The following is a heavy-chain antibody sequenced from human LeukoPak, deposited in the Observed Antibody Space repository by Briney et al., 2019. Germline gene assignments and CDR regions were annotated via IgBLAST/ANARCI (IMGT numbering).Heavy chain of an antibody. CDR3: ARGGGLDV. V-gene: IGHV3-21*04. CDR1: GFSFNNYA. D-gene: IGHD3-16*01. CDR2: ISAGNDI. J-gene: IGHJ6*02. Sequence: GGSLRLSCAASGFSFNNYAMVWVRQTPGKGLEWVSVISAGNDIVYADSVKGRFTISRDNAKNSLYLQMSNLRAEDTAVYFCARGGGLDVWGQGATVTVSS.